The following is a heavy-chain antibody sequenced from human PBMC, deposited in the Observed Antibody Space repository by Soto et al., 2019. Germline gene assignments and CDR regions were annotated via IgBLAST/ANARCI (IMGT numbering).Heavy chain of an antibody. CDR2: ISGSGGST. D-gene: IGHD6-13*01. J-gene: IGHJ4*02. CDR3: AKDPLIASAGRGPFEY. Sequence: QRLSFAASGFTFSSYAMSWVRQAPGKGLEWVSAISGSGGSTYYADSVKGRFTISRDNSKNTLYLQMNSLRAEDTAVYYCAKDPLIASAGRGPFEYWGQGTLVSVSS. V-gene: IGHV3-23*01. CDR1: GFTFSSYA.